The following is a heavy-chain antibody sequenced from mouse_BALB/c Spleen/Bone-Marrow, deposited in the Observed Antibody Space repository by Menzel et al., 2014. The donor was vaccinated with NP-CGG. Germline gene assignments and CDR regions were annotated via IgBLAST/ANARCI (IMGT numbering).Heavy chain of an antibody. J-gene: IGHJ1*01. D-gene: IGHD1-2*01. CDR1: GYTFTSSW. CDR2: IHPNSGNT. Sequence: VKLQESGSVLVRPGASVKLSCKASGYTFTSSWMHWAKRRPGQGLEWIGEIHPNSGNTNYNEKFRGKATLTVDTSSSTAYVDLSSLTSEDSAVYYCARSTTATYFDVWGAGTTVTVSS. V-gene: IGHV1S130*01. CDR3: ARSTTATYFDV.